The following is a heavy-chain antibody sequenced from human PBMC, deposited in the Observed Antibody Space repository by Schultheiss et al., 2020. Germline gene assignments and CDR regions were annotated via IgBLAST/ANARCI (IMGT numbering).Heavy chain of an antibody. Sequence: LSLTCAVYGGSFSGYYWSWIRQPPGKGLEWVSYISSSSGAIYYADSVKGRFTISRDNAKNSLYLQMNSLRAEDTAVYYCAKEAVAGTLDYWGQGTLVTVSS. CDR3: AKEAVAGTLDY. D-gene: IGHD6-19*01. CDR1: GGSFSGYY. J-gene: IGHJ4*02. V-gene: IGHV3-11*04. CDR2: ISSSSGAI.